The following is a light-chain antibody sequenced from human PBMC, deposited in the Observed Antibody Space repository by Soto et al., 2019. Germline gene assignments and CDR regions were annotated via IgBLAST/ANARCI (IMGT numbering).Light chain of an antibody. Sequence: DIAMTQSPDSLAVSLGERATINCKSSQSVLYTSNNKNYIAWYQQKSGQPPKLLIYWASTRESGVPDRFSGGGSGTDFTLTISSLQAEDVAVYYCQQYDSVPITFGQGTRLEIK. CDR3: QQYDSVPIT. CDR2: WAS. V-gene: IGKV4-1*01. CDR1: QSVLYTSNNKNY. J-gene: IGKJ5*01.